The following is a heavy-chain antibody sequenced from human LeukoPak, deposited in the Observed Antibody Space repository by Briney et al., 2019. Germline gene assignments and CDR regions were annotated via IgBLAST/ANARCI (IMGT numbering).Heavy chain of an antibody. Sequence: GRSLRLSCAASGFTFSNYSINWVRQAPGKGLEWVSSISSSRSYIHYADSVKGRFTISRDNAKNSLYLQMNNLRAEDTAVYYCARMVCSSISCYPYFDYWGQGTLVTVSS. CDR3: ARMVCSSISCYPYFDY. CDR1: GFTFSNYS. D-gene: IGHD2-2*01. V-gene: IGHV3-21*01. CDR2: ISSSRSYI. J-gene: IGHJ4*02.